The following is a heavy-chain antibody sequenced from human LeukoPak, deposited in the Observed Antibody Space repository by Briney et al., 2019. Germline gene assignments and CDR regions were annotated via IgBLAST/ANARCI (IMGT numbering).Heavy chain of an antibody. CDR3: AKGARGYFDY. CDR2: ISGSGGST. J-gene: IGHJ4*02. Sequence: GGSLRLSCTASGFTFGDYAMSWVRQAPGKGLEWVSAISGSGGSTYYADSVKGRFTISRDNSKNTLYLQMNSLRAEDTAVYYCAKGARGYFDYWGQGTLVTVSS. D-gene: IGHD3-10*01. CDR1: GFTFGDYA. V-gene: IGHV3-23*01.